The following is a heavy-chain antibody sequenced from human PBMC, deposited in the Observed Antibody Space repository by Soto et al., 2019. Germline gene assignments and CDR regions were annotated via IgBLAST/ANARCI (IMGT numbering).Heavy chain of an antibody. Sequence: QVPLVESGAEVKKPGASVKVSCKASGYTFTDYGISWVRQAPGQGLEWMGWISGYNGNTKYAQKVQGRVTMTTDTPTNTAYMELRSLRSDDTAVYYCARDREYYYDSSGNYYYHYGLDVWGQGTTVTVS. D-gene: IGHD3-22*01. V-gene: IGHV1-18*04. CDR3: ARDREYYYDSSGNYYYHYGLDV. CDR2: ISGYNGNT. J-gene: IGHJ6*02. CDR1: GYTFTDYG.